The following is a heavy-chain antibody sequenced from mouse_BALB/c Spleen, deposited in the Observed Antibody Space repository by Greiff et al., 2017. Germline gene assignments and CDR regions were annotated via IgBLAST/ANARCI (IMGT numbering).Heavy chain of an antibody. CDR3: ARDNFYAMDY. CDR2: ISSGGGST. D-gene: IGHD1-3*01. Sequence: EVQLVESGGGLVKPGGSLKLSCAASGFAFSSYDMSWVRQTPEKRLEWVAYISSGGGSTYYPDTVKGRFTISRDNAKNTLYLQMSSLKSEDTAMYYCARDNFYAMDYWGQGTSVTVSS. J-gene: IGHJ4*01. V-gene: IGHV5-12-1*01. CDR1: GFAFSSYD.